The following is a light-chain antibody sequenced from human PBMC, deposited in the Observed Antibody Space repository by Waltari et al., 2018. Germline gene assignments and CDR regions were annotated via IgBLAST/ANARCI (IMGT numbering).Light chain of an antibody. V-gene: IGLV3-25*03. Sequence: SYELTQPPSVSVSPGQTAGITCSGDALPKQYAYWYQQKPGQAPVLVIYKDSERPSGIPERFSGSSSGTTVTLTIRGVQAEDEADYYCQSADREDTYVVFSGGTKLTVL. J-gene: IGLJ2*01. CDR1: ALPKQY. CDR3: QSADREDTYVV. CDR2: KDS.